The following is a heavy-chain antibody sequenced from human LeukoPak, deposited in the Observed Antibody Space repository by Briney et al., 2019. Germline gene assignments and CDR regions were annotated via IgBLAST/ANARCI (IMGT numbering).Heavy chain of an antibody. V-gene: IGHV4-34*01. Sequence: SETLSLTCAVYGGSFSGYYWSWIHQPPGKGLEWIGEINHSGSTNYNPSLKSRVTISVDTSKNQFSLKLSSVTAADTAVYYCASGRLNYDILTGYYGSYYYMDVWGKGTTVTVSS. CDR1: GGSFSGYY. J-gene: IGHJ6*03. CDR3: ASGRLNYDILTGYYGSYYYMDV. CDR2: INHSGST. D-gene: IGHD3-9*01.